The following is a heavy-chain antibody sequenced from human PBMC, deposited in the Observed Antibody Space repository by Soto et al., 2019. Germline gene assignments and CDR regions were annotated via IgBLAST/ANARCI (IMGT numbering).Heavy chain of an antibody. V-gene: IGHV4-59*01. J-gene: IGHJ5*02. CDR1: GGSISSYY. CDR2: IYYSGST. Sequence: PSETLSLTCTVSGGSISSYYWSWIRQPPGKGLEWIGYIYYSGSTNYNPSLKSRVTISVDTSKNQFSLKLNSVTAADTAVYYCARTLYYYGPGSTYNWFDPWGQGTLVTVSS. CDR3: ARTLYYYGPGSTYNWFDP. D-gene: IGHD3-10*01.